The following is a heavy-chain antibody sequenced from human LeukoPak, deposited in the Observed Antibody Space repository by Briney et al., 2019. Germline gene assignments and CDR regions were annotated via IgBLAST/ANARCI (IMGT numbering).Heavy chain of an antibody. CDR3: ARDGIVGATTGRAYHYYYYGMDV. J-gene: IGHJ6*02. V-gene: IGHV1-18*01. Sequence: ASVKVSCKASGYTFTSYGISWVRQAPGQGLEWMGWISAYNGNTNYAQRLQGRVTMTTDTSTSTAYMELRSLRSEDTAVYYCARDGIVGATTGRAYHYYYYGMDVWGQGTTVTVSS. D-gene: IGHD1-26*01. CDR1: GYTFTSYG. CDR2: ISAYNGNT.